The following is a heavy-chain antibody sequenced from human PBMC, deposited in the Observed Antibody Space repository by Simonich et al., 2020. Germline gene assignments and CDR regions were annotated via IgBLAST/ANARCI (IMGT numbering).Heavy chain of an antibody. CDR3: ARRYYSTSFDY. J-gene: IGHJ4*02. V-gene: IGHV4-34*01. CDR1: GGSFSGYY. D-gene: IGHD6-6*01. CDR2: INHSGST. Sequence: QVQLQQWGAGLLKPSETLSLTCAVYGGSFSGYYWSWIRQPPGKGLEWIGEINHSGSTNYNPSLKSRVTISVDTSKNQFSRKLSSVTAADTAVYYCARRYYSTSFDYWGQGTLVTVSS.